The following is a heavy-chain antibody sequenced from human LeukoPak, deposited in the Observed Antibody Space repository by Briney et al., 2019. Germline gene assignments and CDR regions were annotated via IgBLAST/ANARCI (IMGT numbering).Heavy chain of an antibody. V-gene: IGHV1-2*02. CDR1: GYSFPGYY. D-gene: IGHD4-23*01. CDR3: ARDSGYGGNSIDY. Sequence: GASVKVSCKASGYSFPGYYMHWVRQAPGQGLEWMGWINPNSGGTNYAQKFQGRVTMTRDTSISADSMELSRLRSDDTAVYYCARDSGYGGNSIDYWGQGTLVTVSS. J-gene: IGHJ4*02. CDR2: INPNSGGT.